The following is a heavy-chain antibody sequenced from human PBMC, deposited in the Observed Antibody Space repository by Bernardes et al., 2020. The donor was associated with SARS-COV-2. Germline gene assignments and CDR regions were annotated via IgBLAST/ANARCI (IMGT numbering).Heavy chain of an antibody. CDR2: LNPSSGHA. V-gene: IGHV1-46*03. D-gene: IGHD5-12*01. Sequence: ASVKVSCKASGYTFTSDYLHWVRQAPGQGLEWMGILNPSSGHATSAQRFRGRLTMTRDTSTDTAYMDLSSLGYEDTAVYYCVRGISGYGSDYWGQGTLVTVSA. CDR3: VRGISGYGSDY. CDR1: GYTFTSDY. J-gene: IGHJ4*02.